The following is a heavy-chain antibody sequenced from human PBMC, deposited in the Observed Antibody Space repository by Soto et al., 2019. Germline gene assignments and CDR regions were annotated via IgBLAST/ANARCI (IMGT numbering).Heavy chain of an antibody. CDR1: GFTFSSYA. D-gene: IGHD5-18*01. V-gene: IGHV3-23*01. CDR3: ARYIRGPTVFYFDF. J-gene: IGHJ4*02. Sequence: PGGSLRFSCAASGFTFSSYAMTWVRQAPGKGLEWVSVITYNGDNTYYADSVKGRFTISRDNSKDTVHLQMNSLRAEDTAVYYCARYIRGPTVFYFDFWGPGVLVTVS. CDR2: ITYNGDNT.